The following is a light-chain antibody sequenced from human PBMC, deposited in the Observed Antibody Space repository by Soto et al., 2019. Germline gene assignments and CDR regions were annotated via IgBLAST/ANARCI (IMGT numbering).Light chain of an antibody. Sequence: DIQMTQSPSTLPASVGDRVTITCRASQTISSRLSWYQHKPGPGQDLLLYDASRFAGGVPSRFSGSESGTDFNLTLSSLQPEDFETYYCHQSYSFPFPFAEGTKVDIK. CDR1: QTISSR. CDR2: DAS. CDR3: HQSYSFPFP. J-gene: IGKJ4*01. V-gene: IGKV1-5*01.